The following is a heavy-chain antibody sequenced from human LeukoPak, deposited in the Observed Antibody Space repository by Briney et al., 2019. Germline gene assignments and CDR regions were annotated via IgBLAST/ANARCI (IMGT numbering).Heavy chain of an antibody. CDR1: GFTFTNFW. CDR2: IRSKADGETT. V-gene: IGHV3-15*05. Sequence: GGSLTLSCAASGFTFTNFWMSWVRQAPGKGLEWVARIRSKADGETTNYPAPRKGRVTISRDDLKNTLYLQMNNLKIEDTAVYYCVTGSGGARLDYWGQGTLVTVSS. J-gene: IGHJ4*02. D-gene: IGHD3-10*01. CDR3: VTGSGGARLDY.